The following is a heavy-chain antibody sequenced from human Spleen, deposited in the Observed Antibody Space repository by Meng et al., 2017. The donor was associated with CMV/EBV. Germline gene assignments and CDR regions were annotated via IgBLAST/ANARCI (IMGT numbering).Heavy chain of an antibody. D-gene: IGHD4-23*01. Sequence: SETLSLTCTVSGGSISSSSYYWGWIRQPPGKGLEWIGTICYSGSTYFNPSLKSRVTISVDTSKNQFSLRLRSVTAADTAVYYCARVHSLYGGNDFDYWGQGTLVTVSS. J-gene: IGHJ4*02. V-gene: IGHV4-39*07. CDR3: ARVHSLYGGNDFDY. CDR2: ICYSGST. CDR1: GGSISSSSYY.